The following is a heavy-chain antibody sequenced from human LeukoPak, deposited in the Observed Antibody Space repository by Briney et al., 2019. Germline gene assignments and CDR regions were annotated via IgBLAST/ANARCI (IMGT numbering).Heavy chain of an antibody. CDR3: ASSTIAVAAPIDY. CDR1: GYSISSGYY. D-gene: IGHD6-19*01. CDR2: IYHSGST. V-gene: IGHV4-38-2*02. Sequence: PSETLSLTCTVSGYSISSGYYWGWIRQPPGKGLEWIGSIYHSGSTYYNPSLKSRVTISVDTFKNQFSLKLSSVTAADTAVYYCASSTIAVAAPIDYWGQGTLVTVSS. J-gene: IGHJ4*02.